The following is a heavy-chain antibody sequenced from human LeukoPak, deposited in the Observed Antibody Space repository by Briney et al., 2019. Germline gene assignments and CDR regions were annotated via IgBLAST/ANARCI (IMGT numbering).Heavy chain of an antibody. V-gene: IGHV3-48*02. CDR1: GFTFNNYA. CDR2: ISDSSSLT. D-gene: IGHD3-10*01. CDR3: AKVIRGGYGMDV. Sequence: GGSLRLSCAASGFTFNNYAMTWVRQAPGKGLEWVSYISDSSSLTYYADSVKGRFTISGDNAKNSLSLQLNSLRDEDTAVYFCAKVIRGGYGMDVWGQGTTVTVSS. J-gene: IGHJ6*02.